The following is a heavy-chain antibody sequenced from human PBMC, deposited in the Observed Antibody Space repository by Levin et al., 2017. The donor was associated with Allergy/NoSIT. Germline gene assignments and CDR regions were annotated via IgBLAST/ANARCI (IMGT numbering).Heavy chain of an antibody. CDR2: MNPNSGNT. CDR1: GYTFTSYD. V-gene: IGHV1-8*01. CDR3: ARVGSVTTYLWYFDL. D-gene: IGHD4-17*01. J-gene: IGHJ2*01. Sequence: ASVKVSCKASGYTFTSYDINWVRQATGQGLEWMGWMNPNSGNTGYAQKFQGRVTMTRNTSISTAYMELSSLRSEDTAVYYCARVGSVTTYLWYFDLWGRGTLVTVSS.